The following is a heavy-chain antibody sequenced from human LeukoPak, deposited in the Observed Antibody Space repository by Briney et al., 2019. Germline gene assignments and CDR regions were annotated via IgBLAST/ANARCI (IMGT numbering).Heavy chain of an antibody. CDR2: ISYSGST. D-gene: IGHD3-10*01. CDR3: ARSRGSGSYFDS. V-gene: IGHV4-59*01. J-gene: IGHJ4*02. CDR1: GASITSYY. Sequence: PSETLSLTCTVSGASITSYYWSWIRQPPGKGLEWTGYISYSGSTNYNPSLKSRVTISVDASKNQFSLKLTSVTAADTAVYYCARSRGSGSYFDSWGQGTLVTVSS.